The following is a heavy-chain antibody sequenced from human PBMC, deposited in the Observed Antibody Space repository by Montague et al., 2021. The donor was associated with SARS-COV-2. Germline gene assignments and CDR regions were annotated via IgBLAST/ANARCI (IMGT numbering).Heavy chain of an antibody. V-gene: IGHV3-30*18. D-gene: IGHD3-9*01. CDR1: GFTFSIYG. J-gene: IGHJ6*02. Sequence: SLRLSCAASGFTFSIYGMYWVRQAPGKGLEWVAVISYDGSNKYYADSVKGRFTISRDNSKNTLYLQMNSLRAEDTAVYYCAKDLRVRYFDWIPRDYYYYGMDVWGQGTTVTIAS. CDR3: AKDLRVRYFDWIPRDYYYYGMDV. CDR2: ISYDGSNK.